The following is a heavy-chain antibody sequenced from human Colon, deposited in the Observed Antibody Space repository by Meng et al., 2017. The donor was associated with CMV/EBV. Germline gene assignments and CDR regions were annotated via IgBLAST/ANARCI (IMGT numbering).Heavy chain of an antibody. D-gene: IGHD1-26*01. J-gene: IGHJ4*02. CDR2: ISFDGSAK. CDR1: GFTFSSFG. Sequence: VQLLECGGGVVQPGRSLSLSCAASGFTFSSFGMNWVRQAPGKGLEWVACISFDGSAKDYVDSVKGRFTISRDKSKNTLYLQMDSLRVEDAAVYYCAKGPSGSYPFDYWGQGTLVTVSS. CDR3: AKGPSGSYPFDY. V-gene: IGHV3-30*18.